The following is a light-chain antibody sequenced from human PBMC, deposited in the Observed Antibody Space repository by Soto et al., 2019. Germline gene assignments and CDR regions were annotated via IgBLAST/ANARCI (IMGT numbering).Light chain of an antibody. Sequence: EIVLTQSPATLSLSPGERATLSCRASQSIYSYLAWYQQRPGQAPRLVIYDASSRATGIPARFSASGSGSDFTLTISSLEPEDFAVYYCQQRSDWPRTFGRGTKREIK. J-gene: IGKJ2*01. CDR3: QQRSDWPRT. CDR2: DAS. CDR1: QSIYSY. V-gene: IGKV3-11*01.